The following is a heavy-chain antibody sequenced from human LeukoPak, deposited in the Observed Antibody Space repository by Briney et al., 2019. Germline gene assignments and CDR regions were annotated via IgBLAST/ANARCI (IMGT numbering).Heavy chain of an antibody. J-gene: IGHJ4*02. CDR3: ARAGDSSGYEYYFDY. CDR1: GGSISSYY. Sequence: SETLSLTCTVSGGSISSYYWSWIRQPAGKGLEWIGRIYTSGSTNYNPSLKSRVTMSVDMSTNQFSLKLSSVTAADTAVYYCARAGDSSGYEYYFDYWGQGTLVTVSS. D-gene: IGHD3-22*01. CDR2: IYTSGST. V-gene: IGHV4-4*07.